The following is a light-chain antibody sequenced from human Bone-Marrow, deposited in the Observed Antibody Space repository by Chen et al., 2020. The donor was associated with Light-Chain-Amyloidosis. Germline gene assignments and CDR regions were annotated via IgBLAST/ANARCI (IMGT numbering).Light chain of an antibody. CDR2: EVS. V-gene: IGLV2-14*01. CDR3: SSFTSSSSYV. CDR1: SSDVGSYNY. J-gene: IGLJ1*01. Sequence: QSALTQPASVSGSPGQSIAISCTGTSSDVGSYNYVSWYQQHPGKAPKLMLYEVSNRPSGVSNRFSGSKSGNTASLTISGLQAEDEADYYCSSFTSSSSYVFGPGTKVTVL.